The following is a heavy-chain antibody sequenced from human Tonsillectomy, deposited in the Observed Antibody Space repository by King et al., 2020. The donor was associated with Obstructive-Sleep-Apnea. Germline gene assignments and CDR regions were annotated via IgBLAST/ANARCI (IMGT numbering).Heavy chain of an antibody. Sequence: VQLVESGGDVVQPGRSLRLSCAASGFTFSSYAIHWVRQAPGKGLEWVAGISYADGTNKFYTDSVKGRFTISRDNSKNTMFLQMNSLRAEDSAVYFCASGSGYYYFEYWGQGTLVTVSS. D-gene: IGHD2-15*01. CDR1: GFTFSSYA. CDR2: ISYADGTNK. CDR3: ASGSGYYYFEY. J-gene: IGHJ4*02. V-gene: IGHV3-30*10.